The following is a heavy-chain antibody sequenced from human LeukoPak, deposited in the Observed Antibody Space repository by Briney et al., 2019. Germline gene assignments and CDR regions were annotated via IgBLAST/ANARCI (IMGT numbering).Heavy chain of an antibody. CDR3: ARFIAVAGNFDY. CDR1: VYTFTSYD. Sequence: SVKVSCKASVYTFTSYDINWVGQATGQGLEGMGWMNPKSCKTGDAHKFHGRVTITSNNSIRTPYIEPRSQRSEDAAVYYCARFIAVAGNFDYWGQGTLVSVS. D-gene: IGHD6-19*01. CDR2: MNPKSCKT. V-gene: IGHV1-8*01. J-gene: IGHJ4*02.